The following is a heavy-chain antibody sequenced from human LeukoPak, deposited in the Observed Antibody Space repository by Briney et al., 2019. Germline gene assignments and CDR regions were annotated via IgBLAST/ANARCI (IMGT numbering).Heavy chain of an antibody. Sequence: GGSLRLSCAASGFTFDDYAMHWVRQAPGKGLEWVSGISWNSGSIGYADSVKGRFTISRDNAKNSLYLQMNSLRAEDTALYYCAKGLAGSWFNWFDPWGQGTLVTVSS. CDR2: ISWNSGSI. J-gene: IGHJ5*02. D-gene: IGHD6-13*01. CDR3: AKGLAGSWFNWFDP. CDR1: GFTFDDYA. V-gene: IGHV3-9*01.